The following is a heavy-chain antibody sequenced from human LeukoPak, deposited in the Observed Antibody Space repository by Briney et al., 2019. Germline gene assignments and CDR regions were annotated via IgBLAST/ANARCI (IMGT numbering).Heavy chain of an antibody. Sequence: GASVKVSCKVSGYTPTELSMHWVRQAPGKGLEWMGGFDPEDGETIYAQKFQGRVTMTEDTSTDTPYMELSSLRSEDTAVYYCATSRTSIVGATTPYCFDYWGQGTLVTVSS. D-gene: IGHD1-26*01. V-gene: IGHV1-24*01. CDR2: FDPEDGET. CDR1: GYTPTELS. CDR3: ATSRTSIVGATTPYCFDY. J-gene: IGHJ4*02.